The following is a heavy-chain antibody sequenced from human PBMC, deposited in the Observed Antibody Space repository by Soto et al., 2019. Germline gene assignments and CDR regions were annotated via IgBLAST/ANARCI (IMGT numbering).Heavy chain of an antibody. J-gene: IGHJ6*02. Sequence: GASVKVSCKASGYTFTGYYMHWVRQAPGQVLEWMGWINPNSGGTNYAQKFQGRVTMTRATSISTAYMELSRLRSDDTAVYYCARRQLVHYYYYGMDVWGQGTTVTVSS. V-gene: IGHV1-2*02. CDR1: GYTFTGYY. CDR2: INPNSGGT. CDR3: ARRQLVHYYYYGMDV. D-gene: IGHD6-6*01.